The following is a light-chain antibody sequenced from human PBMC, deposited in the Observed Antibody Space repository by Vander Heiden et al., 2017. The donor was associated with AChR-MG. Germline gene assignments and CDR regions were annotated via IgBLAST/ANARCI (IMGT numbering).Light chain of an antibody. Sequence: QSVLTQPPSVSAAPGQTATISCCGRSSNTGNNHVSWYKQLPGTAPRLLMYENNLRPSAIPDRFSGSKSGTSVTLGITGLQTGDEAEYFCGTWDSSLNDWVFGGGTRLTVL. J-gene: IGLJ3*02. V-gene: IGLV1-51*02. CDR2: ENN. CDR1: SSNTGNNH. CDR3: GTWDSSLNDWV.